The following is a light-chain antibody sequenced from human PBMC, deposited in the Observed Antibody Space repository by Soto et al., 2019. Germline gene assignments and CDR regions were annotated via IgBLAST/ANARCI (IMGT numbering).Light chain of an antibody. CDR1: QSLTSDY. V-gene: IGKV3-20*01. Sequence: EIVLTQSPGTRSLSPGERATLSCRASQSLTSDYLSWYQQRPGQSPRLLIYGTDRRATDVPDRFRGSGSGTDFTLTITRLEPEDFAVYFCQQYGRPLWTFGQGTKVDI. J-gene: IGKJ1*01. CDR3: QQYGRPLWT. CDR2: GTD.